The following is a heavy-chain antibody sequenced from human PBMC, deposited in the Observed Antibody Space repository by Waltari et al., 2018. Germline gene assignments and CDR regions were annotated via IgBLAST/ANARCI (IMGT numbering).Heavy chain of an antibody. CDR1: GGSISRSSYY. Sequence: QLQLQESGPGLVKPSETLSLTCTVSGGSISRSSYYWGWIRQPPGKGLEWIGSIYYSGSTYYNPSLKSRVTISVDTSKNQFSLKLSSVTAADTAVYYCATDGYDYVWGSYPRFDYWGQETLVTVSS. D-gene: IGHD3-16*02. J-gene: IGHJ4*02. CDR2: IYYSGST. V-gene: IGHV4-39*01. CDR3: ATDGYDYVWGSYPRFDY.